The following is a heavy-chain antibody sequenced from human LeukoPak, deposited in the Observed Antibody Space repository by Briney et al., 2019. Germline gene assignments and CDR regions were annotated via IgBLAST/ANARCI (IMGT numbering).Heavy chain of an antibody. CDR2: IYYCGST. Sequence: SETLSLTCTVSGGSISSYYWSWIRQPPGKGLEWIGYIYYCGSTNYNPSLKSRVTISVDTSKNQFSLKLSSVTAADTAVYYCAREDYYMDVWGKGTTVTVSS. V-gene: IGHV4-59*01. CDR3: AREDYYMDV. CDR1: GGSISSYY. J-gene: IGHJ6*03.